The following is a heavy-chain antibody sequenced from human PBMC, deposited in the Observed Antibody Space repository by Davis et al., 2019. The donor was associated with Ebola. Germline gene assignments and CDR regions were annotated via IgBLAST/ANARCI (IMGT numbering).Heavy chain of an antibody. CDR2: IWFDGNHK. Sequence: PGGSLRLSCAASGFTFTNYAVHWVRQAPGKGLERVADIWFDGNHKFYGDSVKGRFTISRDNSKNTVYLQMNSLRAEDTAVYYCARGQRLSEYWGQGTPVTVSS. J-gene: IGHJ4*02. CDR1: GFTFTNYA. CDR3: ARGQRLSEY. V-gene: IGHV3-33*01.